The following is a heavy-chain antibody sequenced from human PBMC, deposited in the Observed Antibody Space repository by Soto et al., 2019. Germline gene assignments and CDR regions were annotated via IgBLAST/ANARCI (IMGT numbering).Heavy chain of an antibody. D-gene: IGHD3-16*02. CDR3: ARERRDYDYVWGSYRYFINLDY. J-gene: IGHJ4*02. CDR2: IIPIFGTA. CDR1: GGTFSSYA. Sequence: QVQLVQSGAEVKKPGSSVKVSCKASGGTFSSYAISWVRQAPGQGLEWMGGIIPIFGTANYAQKFQGRVTITAEESTSTAYMELSSLRSEDTAVYYCARERRDYDYVWGSYRYFINLDYWGQGTLVTVSS. V-gene: IGHV1-69*01.